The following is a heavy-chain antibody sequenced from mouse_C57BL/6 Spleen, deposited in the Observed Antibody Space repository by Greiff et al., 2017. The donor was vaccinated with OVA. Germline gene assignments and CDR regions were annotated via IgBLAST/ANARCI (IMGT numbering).Heavy chain of an antibody. CDR1: GYTFTSYW. CDR3: AREDHYGSSYAAY. V-gene: IGHV1-59*01. J-gene: IGHJ3*01. Sequence: QVQLQQPGAELVRPGTSVKLSCKASGYTFTSYWMHWVKQRPGQGLEWIGVIDPSASYTNYNQKFKGKATLTVDTSSSTAYMQLSSLTSEDSAVYYCAREDHYGSSYAAYWGQGALVTVAA. CDR2: IDPSASYT. D-gene: IGHD1-1*01.